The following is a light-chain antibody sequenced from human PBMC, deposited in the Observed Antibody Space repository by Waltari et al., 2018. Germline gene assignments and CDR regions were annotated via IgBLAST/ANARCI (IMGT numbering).Light chain of an antibody. J-gene: IGKJ3*01. CDR3: QHYLNLPVA. CDR1: QSIRSQ. V-gene: IGKV3-20*01. Sequence: EIVFTQFPGTLSLSPGERVILSCSASQSIRSQLAWYQQKPGQAPRPLIYGTSNRATGIPDRFSGSGSGTDFSRTISRLDPEDCAVYYCQHYLNLPVAFGPGTKVEIK. CDR2: GTS.